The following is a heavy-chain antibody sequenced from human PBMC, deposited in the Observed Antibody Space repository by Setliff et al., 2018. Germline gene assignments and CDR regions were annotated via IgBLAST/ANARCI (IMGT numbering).Heavy chain of an antibody. D-gene: IGHD3-3*01. V-gene: IGHV1-69*06. J-gene: IGHJ6*03. CDR3: ARGRHPPWSGYPYYYMDV. Sequence: SVKVSCKASGGTFSSYAISWVRQAPGQGLEWMERIIPIFGTANYAQKFQGRVTITADKSTSTAYMELSSLRSEDTAVYYCARGRHPPWSGYPYYYMDVWGKGTTVTVSS. CDR1: GGTFSSYA. CDR2: IIPIFGTA.